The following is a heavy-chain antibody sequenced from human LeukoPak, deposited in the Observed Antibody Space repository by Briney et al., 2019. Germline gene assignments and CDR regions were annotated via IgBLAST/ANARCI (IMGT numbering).Heavy chain of an antibody. D-gene: IGHD6-19*01. CDR3: AKARKQWLVGGTAFDY. CDR2: ISGSGGST. Sequence: PGGSLRLSCAASGFTFSSYAMSWVRQAPGKGLEWVSAISGSGGSTYYADSVKGRFTISRDNSKNTLYLQMNSLRAEDTAAYYCAKARKQWLVGGTAFDYWGQGTLVTVSS. J-gene: IGHJ4*02. V-gene: IGHV3-23*01. CDR1: GFTFSSYA.